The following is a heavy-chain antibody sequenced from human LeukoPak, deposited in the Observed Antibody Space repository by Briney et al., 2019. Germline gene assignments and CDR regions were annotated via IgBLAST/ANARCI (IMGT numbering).Heavy chain of an antibody. CDR2: INPNSGGT. Sequence: ASVKVSCKASGYTFTGYYMHWVRQAPGQGLEWMGWINPNSGGTNYAQKFQGRVTMTRDTSISTAYMELSRLRSDDTAVHYCARVGPISWELLSSWFDPWGQGTLVTVSS. J-gene: IGHJ5*02. CDR1: GYTFTGYY. D-gene: IGHD1-26*01. V-gene: IGHV1-2*02. CDR3: ARVGPISWELLSSWFDP.